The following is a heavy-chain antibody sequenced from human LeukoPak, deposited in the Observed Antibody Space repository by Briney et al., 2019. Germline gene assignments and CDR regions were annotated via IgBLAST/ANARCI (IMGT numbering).Heavy chain of an antibody. J-gene: IGHJ5*02. CDR2: IYYSGST. D-gene: IGHD3-10*01. CDR3: ARDASGSYLSWFDP. V-gene: IGHV4-61*08. Sequence: TLSLTCTVSGGSISSGGYYWSWIRQPPGKGLEWIGYIYYSGSTNYNPSLKSRVTISVDTSKNQFSLKLSSVTAADTAVYYCARDASGSYLSWFDPWGQGTLVTVSS. CDR1: GGSISSGGYY.